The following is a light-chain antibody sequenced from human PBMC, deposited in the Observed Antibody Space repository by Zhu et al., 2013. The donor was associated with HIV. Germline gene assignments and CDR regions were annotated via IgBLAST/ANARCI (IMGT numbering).Light chain of an antibody. CDR2: EGS. Sequence: QSALTQPPSASGSPGQSVAISCTGTSSDIGANNLVSWYQQHPDKAPKLMIYEGSKRPSGVSNRFSGSKSGNTASLAISELQSEDEADYYCAAWDDSLNGPLFGGGTKLTVL. J-gene: IGLJ2*01. CDR3: AAWDDSLNGPL. CDR1: SSDIGANNL. V-gene: IGLV2-8*01.